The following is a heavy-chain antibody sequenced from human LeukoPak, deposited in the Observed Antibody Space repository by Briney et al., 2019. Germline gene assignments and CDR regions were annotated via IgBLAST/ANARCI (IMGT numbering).Heavy chain of an antibody. Sequence: AASVKVSCKASVYTFTGYSMHWVRQAPGQGLEWMGWINPNSGGTNYAQKFQGRVTMTRDTSISTAYMELSRLTADDTAVYYCARVPTTYCGRECDFDYWGEGTLVTVSS. CDR1: VYTFTGYS. D-gene: IGHD2-21*01. V-gene: IGHV1-2*02. CDR2: INPNSGGT. CDR3: ARVPTTYCGRECDFDY. J-gene: IGHJ4*02.